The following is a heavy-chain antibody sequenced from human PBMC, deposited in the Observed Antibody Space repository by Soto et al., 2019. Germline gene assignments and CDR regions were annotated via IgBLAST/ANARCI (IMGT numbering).Heavy chain of an antibody. D-gene: IGHD7-27*01. J-gene: IGHJ3*02. CDR1: GGAISSTNW. CDR3: ARAGLGSSSPYAFDI. V-gene: IGHV4-4*02. CDR2: IYHSGSP. Sequence: QVQLQESGPGLVKPSGTLSLTCAVSGGAISSTNWWSWVRQPPGKGLEWIGEIYHSGSPYYNPSLQSRVTISMDKSKNQSSLNLRAVTAAATAVYYCARAGLGSSSPYAFDIWGQGTMVTVSS.